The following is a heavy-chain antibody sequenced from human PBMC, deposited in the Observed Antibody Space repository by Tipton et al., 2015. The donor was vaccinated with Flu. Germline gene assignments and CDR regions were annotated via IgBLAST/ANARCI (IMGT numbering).Heavy chain of an antibody. J-gene: IGHJ4*02. Sequence: TLSLTCTDSGGSISSSSYNWGWIRQPPGKRLELIGSIYPSGTTYYNPSLKSRVTMSVDTSKNQFSLMLRSVTAADTAVYYCARLSYYDVDLKNFYFDYWGQGALVTVSS. CDR2: IYPSGTT. V-gene: IGHV4-39*01. D-gene: IGHD3-10*02. CDR1: GGSISSSSYN. CDR3: ARLSYYDVDLKNFYFDY.